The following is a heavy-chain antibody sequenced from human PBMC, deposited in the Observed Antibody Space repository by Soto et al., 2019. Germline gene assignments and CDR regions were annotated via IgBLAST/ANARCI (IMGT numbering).Heavy chain of an antibody. CDR1: GGSISSGDYY. CDR3: ARLLYYYDSSGYSDY. Sequence: SETLSLTCTVSGGSISSGDYYWSWIRQPPGKGLEWIGYIYYSGSTYYNPSLKSRVTISVDTSKNQFSLKLSSVTAADTAVYYCARLLYYYDSSGYSDYWGQGTLVTVSS. J-gene: IGHJ4*02. V-gene: IGHV4-30-4*01. CDR2: IYYSGST. D-gene: IGHD3-22*01.